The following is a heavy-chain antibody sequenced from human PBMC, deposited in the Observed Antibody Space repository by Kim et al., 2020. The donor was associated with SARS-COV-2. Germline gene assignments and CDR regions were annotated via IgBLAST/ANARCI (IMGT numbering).Heavy chain of an antibody. CDR1: GYSFTSYW. CDR3: ARRDCTNIKSGNCWFDP. D-gene: IGHD2-8*01. V-gene: IGHV5-51*01. CDR2: IYPGDSDT. J-gene: IGHJ5*02. Sequence: GESLKISCKGSGYSFTSYWIGWVRQMPGKGLEWMGIIYPGDSDTRYSPSFQGQVTISADKSISTAYLQWSSLKASDTAMYYCARRDCTNIKSGNCWFDPWGQGTLVTVSS.